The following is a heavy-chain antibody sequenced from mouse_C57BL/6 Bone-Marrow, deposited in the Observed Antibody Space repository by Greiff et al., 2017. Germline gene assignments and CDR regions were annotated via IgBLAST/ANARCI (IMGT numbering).Heavy chain of an antibody. V-gene: IGHV3-6*01. CDR1: GYSITSGYY. D-gene: IGHD2-5*01. CDR3: AIYYSNDYFDY. J-gene: IGHJ2*01. CDR2: ISYDGSN. Sequence: VQLQESGPGLVKPSQSLSLTCSVTGYSITSGYYWNWIRQFPGNKLEWMGYISYDGSNNYNPSLKNRISITRDTSKNQFFLKLNSVTTEDTATYYCAIYYSNDYFDYWGQGTTLTVSS.